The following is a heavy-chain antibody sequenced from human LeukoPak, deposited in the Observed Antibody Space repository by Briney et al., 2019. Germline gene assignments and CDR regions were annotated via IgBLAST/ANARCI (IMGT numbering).Heavy chain of an antibody. CDR1: GFIFSNYN. D-gene: IGHD6-13*01. V-gene: IGHV3-21*01. J-gene: IGHJ5*02. CDR2: ISSSSNYI. CDR3: ARVAAGPS. Sequence: RAGGSLRLSCAASGFIFSNYNMNWVRQAPGKGLEWVSSISSSSNYIYYADSVKGRFTISRDNAKNSLYLQMNSLRAEDSAVYYCARVAAGPSWGQGTLVTVSS.